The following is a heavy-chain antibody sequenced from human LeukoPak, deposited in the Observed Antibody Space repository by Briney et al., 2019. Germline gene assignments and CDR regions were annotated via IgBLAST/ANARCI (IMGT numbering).Heavy chain of an antibody. Sequence: GASVKVSCKASGYTFTGYIMHWVRQAPGQGLEWMGWINPNSGDTKYTQKFQGRVTLTRDTSISTAYMELNRLRSDDTAVYYCARDLVDTAMWEFDYWGQGTLVTVPS. V-gene: IGHV1-2*02. CDR1: GYTFTGYI. CDR2: INPNSGDT. CDR3: ARDLVDTAMWEFDY. J-gene: IGHJ4*02. D-gene: IGHD5-18*01.